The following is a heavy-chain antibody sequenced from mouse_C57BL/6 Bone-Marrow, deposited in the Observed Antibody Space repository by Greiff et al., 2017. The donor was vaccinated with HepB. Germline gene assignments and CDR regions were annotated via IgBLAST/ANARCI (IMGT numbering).Heavy chain of an antibody. D-gene: IGHD2-4*01. V-gene: IGHV1-72*01. CDR2: IDPNSGGT. CDR1: GYTFTSYW. CDR3: AREWGIYYDYEGWFAY. Sequence: QVQLKQPGAELVKPGASVKLSCKASGYTFTSYWMHWVKQRPGRGLEWIGRIDPNSGGTKYNEKFKSKATLTVDKPSSTAYMQLSSLTSEDSAVYYCAREWGIYYDYEGWFAYWGQGTLVTVSA. J-gene: IGHJ3*01.